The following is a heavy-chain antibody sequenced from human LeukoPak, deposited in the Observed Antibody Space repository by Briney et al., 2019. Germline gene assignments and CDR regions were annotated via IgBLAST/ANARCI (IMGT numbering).Heavy chain of an antibody. Sequence: ASVKVSCKASGYTFTNYGFIWVRQAPGQGLEWMGWISAYNGNTNYALKLQDRVSMTTDTSTSTAYLELRSLTSDDTALYYCARVYSNSHEPDFWGQGTMVTVSS. J-gene: IGHJ4*02. D-gene: IGHD6-13*01. CDR1: GYTFTNYG. V-gene: IGHV1-18*01. CDR2: ISAYNGNT. CDR3: ARVYSNSHEPDF.